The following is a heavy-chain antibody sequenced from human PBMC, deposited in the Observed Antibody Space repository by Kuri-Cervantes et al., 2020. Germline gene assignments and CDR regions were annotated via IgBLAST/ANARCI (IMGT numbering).Heavy chain of an antibody. CDR1: GFTFSNYW. Sequence: GESLKISCAASGFTFSNYWMHWVRQVPGKGLVWVSRIDTDGSTTTYADSVKGRFTISRDNAKNSLYLQMNSLRAEDTAVYYCARDSLRSGYDYWGQGTLVTVSS. V-gene: IGHV3-74*01. D-gene: IGHD5-12*01. CDR3: ARDSLRSGYDY. CDR2: IDTDGSTT. J-gene: IGHJ4*02.